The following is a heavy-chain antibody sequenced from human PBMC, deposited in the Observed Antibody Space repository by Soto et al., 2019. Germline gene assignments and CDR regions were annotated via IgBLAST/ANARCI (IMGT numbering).Heavy chain of an antibody. CDR3: ARGIATGQLDP. V-gene: IGHV1-3*01. D-gene: IGHD2-15*01. CDR1: GYTFTRYT. Sequence: QVQLVQSGAEVKKPGASVKISCKASGYTFTRYTMNWVCQAPGQRLEWMGWINPDNGNTKSSQKFQDRVIITRDTSASTAYMDLSSLRYEDTAVYYCARGIATGQLDPWGQGTLVTVSS. CDR2: INPDNGNT. J-gene: IGHJ5*02.